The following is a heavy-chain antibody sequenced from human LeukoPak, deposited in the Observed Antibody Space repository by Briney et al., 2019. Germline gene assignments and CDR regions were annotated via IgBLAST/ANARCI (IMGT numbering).Heavy chain of an antibody. Sequence: PGGSLRLSCAASGFTFTSFPMSWVRRAPGKGLEYLSLIGADGVTTYYADSVKGRFTISRDNSNNTLYLQMNSLRAGDTAVYYCAKTWFGVLEIRFDPWGQGTLVTVSS. CDR3: AKTWFGVLEIRFDP. J-gene: IGHJ5*02. V-gene: IGHV3-23*01. CDR1: GFTFTSFP. D-gene: IGHD3-10*01. CDR2: IGADGVTT.